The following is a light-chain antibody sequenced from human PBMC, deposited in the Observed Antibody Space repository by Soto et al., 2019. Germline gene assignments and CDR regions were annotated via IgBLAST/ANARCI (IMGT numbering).Light chain of an antibody. Sequence: IPLTQSPSSLSASVGDRVTITCRASQGISSYLAWYQQKPGKAPKLLIYAASTLQSGVPSRFSGSGSGTDFTLTISSLQQEDFATYYCQQLNSYPFTFGGGTKVEIK. CDR3: QQLNSYPFT. V-gene: IGKV1-9*01. J-gene: IGKJ4*01. CDR2: AAS. CDR1: QGISSY.